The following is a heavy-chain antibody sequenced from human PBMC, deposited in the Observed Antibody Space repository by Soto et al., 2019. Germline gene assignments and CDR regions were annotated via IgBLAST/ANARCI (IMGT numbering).Heavy chain of an antibody. Sequence: PSETLSLTSTVSGSSISPYYWSWIRHPPGKALEWIGYIFYSGSTNYNPSLKSRVTISVDTSKNQFSLKLSSVTAADTAVYYCARVGMVYAIPWFDPWGQGTLVTVSS. CDR2: IFYSGST. V-gene: IGHV4-59*01. D-gene: IGHD2-8*01. J-gene: IGHJ5*02. CDR1: GSSISPYY. CDR3: ARVGMVYAIPWFDP.